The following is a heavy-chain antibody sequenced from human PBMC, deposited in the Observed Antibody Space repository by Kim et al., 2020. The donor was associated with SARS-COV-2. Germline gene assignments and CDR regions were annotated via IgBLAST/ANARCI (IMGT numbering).Heavy chain of an antibody. Sequence: ADSVKGRFTISRDNSKNTLYLQMNSLRAEDTAVYYCAKGWGYGDLYFDYWGQGTLVTVSS. CDR3: AKGWGYGDLYFDY. V-gene: IGHV3-23*01. J-gene: IGHJ4*02. D-gene: IGHD4-17*01.